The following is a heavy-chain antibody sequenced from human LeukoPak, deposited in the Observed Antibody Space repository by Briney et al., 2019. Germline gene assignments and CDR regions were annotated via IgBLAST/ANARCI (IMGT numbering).Heavy chain of an antibody. V-gene: IGHV1-69-2*01. CDR2: VDPEDGET. D-gene: IGHD3-3*01. CDR1: GYTSTDYY. CDR3: ATEIRYGITIFGVVRIHNWFDP. J-gene: IGHJ5*02. Sequence: ASVKVSCKVSGYTSTDYYMHWVQQAPGKGLEWMGLVDPEDGETIYAEKFQGRVTITADTSTDTAYMELSSLRSEDTAVYYCATEIRYGITIFGVVRIHNWFDPWGQRTLVTVSS.